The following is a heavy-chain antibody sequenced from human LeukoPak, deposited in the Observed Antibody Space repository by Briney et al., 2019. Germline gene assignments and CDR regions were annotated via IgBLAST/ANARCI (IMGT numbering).Heavy chain of an antibody. CDR2: IGGSSRPV. CDR1: GFTFSSYS. V-gene: IGHV3-48*04. CDR3: ARDHAWPFDS. J-gene: IGHJ4*02. Sequence: GGSLRLSCEASGFTFSSYSMSWVRQAPGKGLEWVSYIGGSSRPVDYADSVKGRFTMSRDNTKNSLYLQMNSLRAEDTAVYYCARDHAWPFDSWGQGILVPVSS.